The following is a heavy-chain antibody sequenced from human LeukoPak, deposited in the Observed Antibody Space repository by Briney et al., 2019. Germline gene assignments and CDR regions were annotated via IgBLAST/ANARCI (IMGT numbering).Heavy chain of an antibody. J-gene: IGHJ4*02. CDR3: ARDAFWRGGSYYLYYFDC. Sequence: APVKVSCKASGYTFTSYGISWVRQAPGQGLEWMGWISAYNGNTNYAQKLQGRVTMTTDTSTSTAYMELRSLRSDDTAVYYCARDAFWRGGSYYLYYFDCWGQGTLVTVSS. CDR2: ISAYNGNT. D-gene: IGHD1-26*01. V-gene: IGHV1-18*01. CDR1: GYTFTSYG.